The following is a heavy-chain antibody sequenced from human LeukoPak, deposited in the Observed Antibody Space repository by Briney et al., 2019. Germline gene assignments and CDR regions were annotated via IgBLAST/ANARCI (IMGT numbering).Heavy chain of an antibody. V-gene: IGHV4-61*02. D-gene: IGHD3-22*01. CDR1: GASISSGRYY. CDR3: AREPFYYDSTLLDAFDI. Sequence: SETLSLTCAVSGASISSGRYYWSWIRQPAGKGLEWIGRIYTSVSTNYNPSLKSRVTISVDKSKNQFSLKLSSVTAADTAVYYCAREPFYYDSTLLDAFDIWGQGTMVTVSS. CDR2: IYTSVST. J-gene: IGHJ3*02.